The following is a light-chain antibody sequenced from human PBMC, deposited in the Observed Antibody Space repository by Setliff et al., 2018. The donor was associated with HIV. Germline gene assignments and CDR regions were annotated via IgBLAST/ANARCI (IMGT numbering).Light chain of an antibody. J-gene: IGLJ1*01. Sequence: VSGSPGQSVTISCTGTNSDIGTYNYVSWYQQHPGKAPKLMIYDVTKRPSGVPDRFSGSKSVNTASLTISGLQTDDEADYYCCSYAGSSVSYVFGTGTKVTVL. V-gene: IGLV2-11*03. CDR2: DVT. CDR3: CSYAGSSVSYV. CDR1: NSDIGTYNY.